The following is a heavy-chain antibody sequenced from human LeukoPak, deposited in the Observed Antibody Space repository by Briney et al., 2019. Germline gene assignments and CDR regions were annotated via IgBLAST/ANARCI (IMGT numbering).Heavy chain of an antibody. CDR2: ISGSGGST. D-gene: IGHD3-22*01. J-gene: IGHJ4*02. CDR3: AKDRYYDSSGYYYFAY. Sequence: PGGSLRLSCAASGFTFSSYAMSWVRQAPGKGLEWVSAISGSGGSTYYADSVKGRFTIPRDNSKNTLYLQMNSLRAEDTAVYYCAKDRYYDSSGYYYFAYWGQGTLVTVSS. CDR1: GFTFSSYA. V-gene: IGHV3-23*01.